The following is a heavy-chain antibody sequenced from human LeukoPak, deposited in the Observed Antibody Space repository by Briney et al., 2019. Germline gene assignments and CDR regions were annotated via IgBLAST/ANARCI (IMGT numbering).Heavy chain of an antibody. CDR3: AKVLGSYSSSWYYYYYGMDV. J-gene: IGHJ6*02. CDR2: ISYDGSNK. V-gene: IGHV3-30*18. D-gene: IGHD6-13*01. Sequence: PGGSLRLSCAASGFTFSSYGMHWVRQAPGKGLEWVAVISYDGSNKYYADSVKGRFTISRDNSKNTLYLQMNSLRAEDTAVYYCAKVLGSYSSSWYYYYYGMDVWGQGTTVTVSS. CDR1: GFTFSSYG.